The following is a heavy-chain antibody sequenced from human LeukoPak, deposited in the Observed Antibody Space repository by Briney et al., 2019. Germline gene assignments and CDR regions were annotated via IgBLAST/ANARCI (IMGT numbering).Heavy chain of an antibody. CDR3: ARRPHSSGWSSSITLFEH. V-gene: IGHV1-2*02. D-gene: IGHD6-19*01. CDR2: INPNSGDT. J-gene: IGHJ4*02. Sequence: ASVKVSCKASGYTFTDYYIHCVRQAPGQGLEWMGWINPNSGDTNYAQKFQGRVTMTSDTSISTAYMELSSLRSDDTAIYYCARRPHSSGWSSSITLFEHWGPGTLVTVSS. CDR1: GYTFTDYY.